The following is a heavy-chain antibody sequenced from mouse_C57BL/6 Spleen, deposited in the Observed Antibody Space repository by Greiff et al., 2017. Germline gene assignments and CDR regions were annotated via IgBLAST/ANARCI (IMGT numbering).Heavy chain of an antibody. CDR1: GYTFTTYS. Sequence: QVQLQQSGAELVKPGASVKMSCKASGYTFTTYSIEWMKQSHGKSLEWIGNFHPYNDDTKYNEKFKGKATLTVEKSSSTVYLELSRLTSDDAAVEYCARTSYCSSYEYYFDDWGQGTTLTVSS. J-gene: IGHJ2*01. CDR3: ARTSYCSSYEYYFDD. V-gene: IGHV1-47*01. D-gene: IGHD1-1*01. CDR2: FHPYNDDT.